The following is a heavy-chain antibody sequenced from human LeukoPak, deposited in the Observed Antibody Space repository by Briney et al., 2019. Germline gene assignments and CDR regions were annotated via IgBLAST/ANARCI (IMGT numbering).Heavy chain of an antibody. CDR3: AREMATVYYYYMDV. Sequence: PSETLSLTCTVSGGSISSSSYYWGWIRQPPGKGLEWIGSIYHSGSTYYNPSLKSRVTISVDTSKNQFSLKLSSVTAADTAVYYCAREMATVYYYYMDVWGKGTTVTVSS. CDR2: IYHSGST. CDR1: GGSISSSSYY. J-gene: IGHJ6*03. D-gene: IGHD5-24*01. V-gene: IGHV4-39*07.